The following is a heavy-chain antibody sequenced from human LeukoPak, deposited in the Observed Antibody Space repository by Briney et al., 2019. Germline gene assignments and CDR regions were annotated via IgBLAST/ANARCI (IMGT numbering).Heavy chain of an antibody. Sequence: SETLSLTCTVSGGSISSGGYYWSWIRQHPGKGLEWIGYIYYSGSTYYNPSLKSRVTIPVDTSKNQFSLKLSSVTAADTAVYYCATLWLEDYYGMDVWGQGTTVTVSS. D-gene: IGHD6-19*01. CDR2: IYYSGST. V-gene: IGHV4-31*03. CDR3: ATLWLEDYYGMDV. J-gene: IGHJ6*02. CDR1: GGSISSGGYY.